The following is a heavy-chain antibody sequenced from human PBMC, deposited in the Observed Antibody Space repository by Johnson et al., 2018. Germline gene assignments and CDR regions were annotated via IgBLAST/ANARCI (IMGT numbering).Heavy chain of an antibody. J-gene: IGHJ1*01. CDR1: GFTFSSSG. D-gene: IGHD6-13*01. CDR3: AKDRLVGYSSSWYPYFQH. Sequence: QVQLVQSGGGVVQPRRSLRLSCAASGFTFSSSGMHWVRLAPGKGLEWVAVISYDGTNKYYADSVKGRFTISRDNSKNTLYLQMHSLRAEDTAVYYCAKDRLVGYSSSWYPYFQHWGQGTLVTVSS. V-gene: IGHV3-30*18. CDR2: ISYDGTNK.